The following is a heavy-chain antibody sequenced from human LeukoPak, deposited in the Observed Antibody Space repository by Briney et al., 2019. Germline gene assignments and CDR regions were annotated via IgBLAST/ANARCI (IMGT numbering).Heavy chain of an antibody. D-gene: IGHD2-15*01. Sequence: PGGSLRLSCAASGFTFSGYWMSWVRQAPGKGLEWVATIKQDGSEKTYVDSVEGRFTSSRDNAKSSLLLQMDSLRAEDTAVYYCARFGMDAAIDYWGQGTLVTVSS. V-gene: IGHV3-7*01. CDR1: GFTFSGYW. CDR2: IKQDGSEK. CDR3: ARFGMDAAIDY. J-gene: IGHJ4*02.